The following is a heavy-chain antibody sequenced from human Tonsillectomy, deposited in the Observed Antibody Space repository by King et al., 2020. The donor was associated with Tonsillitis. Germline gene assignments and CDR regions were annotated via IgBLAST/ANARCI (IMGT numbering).Heavy chain of an antibody. V-gene: IGHV1-2*02. CDR2: INPDGGAT. J-gene: IGHJ4*02. CDR3: ANLDY. Sequence: QLVQSGAEVKKPGASVKVSCKASGYNFTGYYIHWVRQAPGQGLEWMGWINPDGGATRYAPKFQGRVTMTRDSTISTAFMELSRLTSDDTAMYYCANLDYWGQGTLVTVSS. CDR1: GYNFTGYY.